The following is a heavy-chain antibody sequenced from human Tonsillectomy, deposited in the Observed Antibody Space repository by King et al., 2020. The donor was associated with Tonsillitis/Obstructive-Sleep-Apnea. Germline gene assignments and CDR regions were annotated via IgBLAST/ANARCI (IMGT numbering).Heavy chain of an antibody. CDR2: IYYSGST. CDR1: GGSVSSGSYY. D-gene: IGHD1-26*01. Sequence: QLQESGPGLVKPSETLSLTCTVSGGSVSSGSYYWSWIRQPPGKGLEWIGYIYYSGSTNYNPSLKSRVTISVDTSKNQFSLKLRSVTAADTAVYYCAREEVGGWFDPWGQGTLVTVSS. J-gene: IGHJ5*02. V-gene: IGHV4-61*01. CDR3: AREEVGGWFDP.